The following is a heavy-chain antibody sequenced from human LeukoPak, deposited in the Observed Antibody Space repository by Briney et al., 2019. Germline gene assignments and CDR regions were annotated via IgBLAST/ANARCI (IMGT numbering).Heavy chain of an antibody. D-gene: IGHD3-3*01. V-gene: IGHV3-11*04. CDR3: ARGLGGSIFGVIVPRYFDY. CDR1: RFTFSDYY. J-gene: IGHJ4*02. Sequence: GGSLRLSCAASRFTFSDYYMSWIRQAPGKGLEWVSYISGSGNTIYYADSVKGRFTISRDNAKNSLYLQMSSLRTEDTAVYYCARGLGGSIFGVIVPRYFDYWGQGTLVTVSS. CDR2: ISGSGNTI.